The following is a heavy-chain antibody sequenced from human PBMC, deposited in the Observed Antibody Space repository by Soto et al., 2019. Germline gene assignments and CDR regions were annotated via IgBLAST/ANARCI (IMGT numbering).Heavy chain of an antibody. V-gene: IGHV2-26*01. CDR2: IYSNDEK. CDR1: GFSLSTAEMG. Sequence: QVTLKESGPVLVKPTETLTLTCTVSGFSLSTAEMGVSWIRQPPGKALEWLAHIYSNDEKAYSASLENRLTISEDSSKSQVVLTMTNMDPADTATYYCARIPRIVGTTRGAFEIWGQGTVVTVSS. CDR3: ARIPRIVGTTRGAFEI. D-gene: IGHD1-26*01. J-gene: IGHJ3*02.